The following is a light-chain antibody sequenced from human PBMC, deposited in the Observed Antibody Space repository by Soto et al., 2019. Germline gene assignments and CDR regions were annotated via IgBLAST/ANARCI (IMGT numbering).Light chain of an antibody. CDR1: QSVSSSY. V-gene: IGKV3-20*01. Sequence: EIVLTQSPGTLSLSPGERATLSCRASQSVSSSYLAWYQQKPGQAPRLLIYGASSRATGIPYRFSGSASGTDFTLTISSLHSKDFETYYCQQSDSTPRTFSQGTK. CDR3: QQSDSTPRT. CDR2: GAS. J-gene: IGKJ1*01.